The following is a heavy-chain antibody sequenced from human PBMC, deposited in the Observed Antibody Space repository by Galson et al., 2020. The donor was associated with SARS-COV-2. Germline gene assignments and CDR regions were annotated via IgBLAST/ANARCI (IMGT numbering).Heavy chain of an antibody. CDR1: GGSLSGYY. Sequence: TLSLTCALSGGSLSGYYWSSIRQPPGKGLEWIGEINHSGSTNYTPSLKSRVTISVDTSKNQIALKVSSVTAADTAVYYCAREGRFFEWLLSTNYYYYMDVWGKGTTVTVFS. V-gene: IGHV4-34*01. D-gene: IGHD3-3*01. CDR2: INHSGST. J-gene: IGHJ6*03. CDR3: AREGRFFEWLLSTNYYYYMDV.